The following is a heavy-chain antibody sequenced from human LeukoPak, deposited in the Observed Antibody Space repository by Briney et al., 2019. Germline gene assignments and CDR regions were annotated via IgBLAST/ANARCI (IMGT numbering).Heavy chain of an antibody. D-gene: IGHD2-21*02. V-gene: IGHV3-53*01. J-gene: IGHJ5*01. CDR1: GFTVSGTH. CDR2: MYTGGTT. CDR3: AKDEVTSGGGLAS. Sequence: GGSLRLSRAAPGFTVSGTHMSWVRQAPGKGLEWVSAMYTGGTTYYADSVTGRFTVSRDTSRNTLFLHMDGLRAEDTAVYYCAKDEVTSGGGLASWGQGTLVIVSS.